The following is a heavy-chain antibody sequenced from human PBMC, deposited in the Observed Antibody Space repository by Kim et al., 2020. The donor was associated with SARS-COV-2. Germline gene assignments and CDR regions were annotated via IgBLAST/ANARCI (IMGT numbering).Heavy chain of an antibody. J-gene: IGHJ6*02. Sequence: ASVKVSCKASGYTFTGYYMHWVRQAPGQGLEWMGWINPNSGGTNYAQKFQGRVTMTRDTSISTAYMELSRLRSDDTAVHYCARDFDVLRYFDWFIGYGMDVWGQGTTVTVSS. CDR2: INPNSGGT. CDR1: GYTFTGYY. CDR3: ARDFDVLRYFDWFIGYGMDV. V-gene: IGHV1-2*02. D-gene: IGHD3-9*01.